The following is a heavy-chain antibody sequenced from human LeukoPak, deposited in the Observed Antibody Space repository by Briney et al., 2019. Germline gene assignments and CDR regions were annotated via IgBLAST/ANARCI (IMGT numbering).Heavy chain of an antibody. D-gene: IGHD6-19*01. CDR1: GYTFTSYG. J-gene: IGHJ5*02. Sequence: GASVKVSCKASGYTFTSYGISWVRQAPGQGLEWMGWINPNSGGTNYAQKFQGRVTMTRDTSISTAYMELSRLRSDDTAVYYCARGRGSGWYGNWFDPWGQGTLVTVSS. CDR3: ARGRGSGWYGNWFDP. CDR2: INPNSGGT. V-gene: IGHV1-2*02.